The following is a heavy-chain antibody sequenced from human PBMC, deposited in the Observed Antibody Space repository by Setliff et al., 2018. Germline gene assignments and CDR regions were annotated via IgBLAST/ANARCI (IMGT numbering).Heavy chain of an antibody. V-gene: IGHV3-23*01. D-gene: IGHD1-7*01. CDR1: GFTFSNYA. CDR2: ISDSGGTT. J-gene: IGHJ4*02. CDR3: AKKLPGVRYFDY. Sequence: GGSLRLSCAASGFTFSNYAMNWVRQAPGKGLEWVSVISDSGGTTYYADSVKGRFTISRDNSKNTLYLQMNSLRAEDTAVYYCAKKLPGVRYFDYCGQGTLVTVSA.